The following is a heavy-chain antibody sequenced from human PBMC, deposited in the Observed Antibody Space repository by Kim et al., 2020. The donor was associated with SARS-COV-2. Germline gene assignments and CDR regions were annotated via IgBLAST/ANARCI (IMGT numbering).Heavy chain of an antibody. J-gene: IGHJ5*02. Sequence: RNTTYADSVKGRFTISRDNSKTTLYLQMNSLRAEDTAVYYCALKLVLDPWGQGTLVTVSS. D-gene: IGHD6-13*01. CDR3: ALKLVLDP. CDR2: RNT. V-gene: IGHV3-23*01.